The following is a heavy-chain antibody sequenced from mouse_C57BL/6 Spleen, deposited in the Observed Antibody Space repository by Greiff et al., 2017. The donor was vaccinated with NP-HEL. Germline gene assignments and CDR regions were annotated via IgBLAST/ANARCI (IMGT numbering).Heavy chain of an antibody. CDR2: IYPGSGST. J-gene: IGHJ4*01. D-gene: IGHD2-4*01. Sequence: QVQLQQSGAELVKPGASVKMSCKASGYTFTSYWITWVKQRPGQGLEWIGDIYPGSGSTNYNEKFKSKATLTVDTSSSTAYMQLSSLTSEDSAVYYCARRGYDYDDAMDYWGQGTSVTVSS. CDR1: GYTFTSYW. V-gene: IGHV1-55*01. CDR3: ARRGYDYDDAMDY.